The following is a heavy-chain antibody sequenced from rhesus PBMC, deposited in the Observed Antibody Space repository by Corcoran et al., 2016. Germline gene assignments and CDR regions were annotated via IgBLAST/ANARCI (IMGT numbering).Heavy chain of an antibody. J-gene: IGHJ5-1*01. D-gene: IGHD4-29*01. V-gene: IGHV4-127*01. CDR1: GYSISSGYG. Sequence: QVQLQESGPGLVKPSETLSLTCAVSGYSISSGYGWSWIRQPPGKGLEWIGDIGGRRGRTNYNPALKSRGTISKDTSKNQFSLKLSSVTAADTAVYYCARGGISSYDVWGAGVLVTVSS. CDR2: IGGRRGRT. CDR3: ARGGISSYDV.